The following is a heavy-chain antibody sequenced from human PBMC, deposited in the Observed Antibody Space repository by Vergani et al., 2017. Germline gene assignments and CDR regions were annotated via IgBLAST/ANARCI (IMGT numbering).Heavy chain of an antibody. D-gene: IGHD6-6*01. V-gene: IGHV5-10-1*03. CDR3: ARLGSSSSRYYYYYMDV. J-gene: IGHJ6*03. Sequence: EVQLVQSGAEVKKPGESLRISCKGSGYSFTSYWISWVRQMPGKGLEWMGRIDPSDSYTNYSPSFQGHVTISADKSISTAYLQWSSLKASDTAMYYCARLGSSSSRYYYYYMDVWGKGTTVTVSS. CDR1: GYSFTSYW. CDR2: IDPSDSYT.